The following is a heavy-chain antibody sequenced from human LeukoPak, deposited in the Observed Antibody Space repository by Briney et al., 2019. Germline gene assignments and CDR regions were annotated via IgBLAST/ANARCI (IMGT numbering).Heavy chain of an antibody. CDR3: ASNYYDSSGYERDDALDI. V-gene: IGHV4-59*01. CDR2: IFYSGST. J-gene: IGHJ3*02. D-gene: IGHD3-22*01. Sequence: KTSETLSLTCTVSGGSISGFYWSWIRQPPGKGLEWIGYIFYSGSTNYNPSLKSRVTISLDTSKNQFSLKLSSVTAADTAVYYCASNYYDSSGYERDDALDIWGQGTMVTVSS. CDR1: GGSISGFY.